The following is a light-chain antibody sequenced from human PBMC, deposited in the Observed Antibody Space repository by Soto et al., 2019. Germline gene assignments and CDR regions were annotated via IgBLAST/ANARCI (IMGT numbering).Light chain of an antibody. J-gene: IGKJ2*01. CDR1: QSVGSF. CDR2: DTS. V-gene: IGKV3-11*01. CDR3: QVRTDWPPFKYT. Sequence: EIVLTQSPASLSLSPGERATLSCRASQSVGSFLAWYQQKPGRTPRLLIYDTSNRATGIPARFSGSGSGTDFTLTISRLEPEDFAVYYCQVRTDWPPFKYTFGQGTKLEVK.